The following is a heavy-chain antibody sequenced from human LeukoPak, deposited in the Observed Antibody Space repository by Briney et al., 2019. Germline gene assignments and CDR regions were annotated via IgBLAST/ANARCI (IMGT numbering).Heavy chain of an antibody. CDR2: ISSSGSTI. Sequence: GGSLRLSCAASGFTFSSYEMNWGRQAPGKGLEWVSYISSSGSTIHYADSVKGRFTISRDNAKNSLYLQMNSLRAEDTAVYYCARWGYSSGYYYDYWGQGTLVTVSS. CDR1: GFTFSSYE. CDR3: ARWGYSSGYYYDY. J-gene: IGHJ4*02. V-gene: IGHV3-48*03. D-gene: IGHD3-22*01.